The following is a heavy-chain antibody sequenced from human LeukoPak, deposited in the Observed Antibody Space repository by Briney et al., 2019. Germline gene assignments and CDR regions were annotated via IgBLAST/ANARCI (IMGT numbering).Heavy chain of an antibody. V-gene: IGHV1-8*01. D-gene: IGHD2-21*01. Sequence: ASVKVSCKASGYTFTTYDINWVRQATGQGLEWLGWMNPNSGNTGYAQKFQGRVTVTRNISITTAYMELTNLRSEDTAVYYCAGLAGNCGGDCYRLLYWGQGTLVTVAS. CDR3: AGLAGNCGGDCYRLLY. CDR2: MNPNSGNT. J-gene: IGHJ4*02. CDR1: GYTFTTYD.